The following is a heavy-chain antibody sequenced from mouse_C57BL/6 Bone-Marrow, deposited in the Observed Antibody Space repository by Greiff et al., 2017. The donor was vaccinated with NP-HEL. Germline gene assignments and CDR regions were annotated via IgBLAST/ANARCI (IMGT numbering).Heavy chain of an antibody. CDR3: AREGFLMDY. CDR1: GYAFSSSW. Sequence: SGPELVKPGASVKISCKASGYAFSSSWMNWVKQRPGKGLEWIGRIYPGDGDTNYNGKFKGKATLTADKSSSTAYMQLSSLTSEDSAVYFCAREGFLMDYWGQGTSVTVSS. V-gene: IGHV1-82*01. CDR2: IYPGDGDT. J-gene: IGHJ4*01.